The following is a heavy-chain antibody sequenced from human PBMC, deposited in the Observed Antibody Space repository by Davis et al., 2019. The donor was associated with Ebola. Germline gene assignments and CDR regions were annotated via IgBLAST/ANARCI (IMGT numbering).Heavy chain of an antibody. D-gene: IGHD3-16*02. CDR3: ARDYLFAFDS. CDR1: GFTFTSYS. Sequence: PGGSLRLSYVTSGFTFTSYSFNWVRQTPGKGLEWIAHINTRGDARVYADSVKGRFTISRDDATNSLSLQMDALKYEDTAVYYCARDYLFAFDSWGQGTPVTVSS. V-gene: IGHV3-48*02. CDR2: INTRGDAR. J-gene: IGHJ4*02.